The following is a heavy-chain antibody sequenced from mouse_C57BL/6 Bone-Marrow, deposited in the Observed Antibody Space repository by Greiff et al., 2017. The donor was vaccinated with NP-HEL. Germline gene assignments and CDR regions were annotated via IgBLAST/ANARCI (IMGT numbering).Heavy chain of an antibody. D-gene: IGHD1-1*01. CDR3: ARFTTVVAEDFY. J-gene: IGHJ2*01. CDR1: GYTFTSYW. CDR2: IYPGSGST. Sequence: VQLQQPGAELVKPGASVKMSCKASGYTFTSYWITWVKQRPGQGLEWIGDIYPGSGSTNYNEKFKSKATLTVDTSSSTAYMQLSSLTSEDSAVYYCARFTTVVAEDFYWGQGTTLTVSS. V-gene: IGHV1-55*01.